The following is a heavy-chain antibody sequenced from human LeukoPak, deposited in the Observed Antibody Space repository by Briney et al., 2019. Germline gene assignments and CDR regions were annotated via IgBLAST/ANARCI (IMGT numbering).Heavy chain of an antibody. D-gene: IGHD1-20*01. CDR3: TRDHNWAFDY. J-gene: IGHJ4*02. V-gene: IGHV3-48*04. CDR2: IGLASGVT. CDR1: GFIFSSYS. Sequence: GGSLRLSCAASGFIFSSYSMNWVRQAPGRGLEWISYIGLASGVTSYVDSVKGRFAISSDTARNSLYLHMHSLRAEDTAVYYCTRDHNWAFDYWGQGAPVTVSS.